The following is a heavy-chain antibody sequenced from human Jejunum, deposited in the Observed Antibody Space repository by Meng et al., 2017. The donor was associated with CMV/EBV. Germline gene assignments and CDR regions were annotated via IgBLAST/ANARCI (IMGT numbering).Heavy chain of an antibody. D-gene: IGHD5-18*01. CDR3: VRNLGYTYGLVS. CDR2: IYSGGTT. Sequence: ERQLVESGGGLVQPGESLSLSCAASGFSVSSNYMSWVRQAPGKGLEWVTLIYSGGTTFYADSVKGRFTISRDNSKNVLYLQMNSVRAEDTALYHCVRNLGYTYGLVSWGQGTLVTVSS. J-gene: IGHJ5*02. V-gene: IGHV3-66*01. CDR1: GFSVSSNY.